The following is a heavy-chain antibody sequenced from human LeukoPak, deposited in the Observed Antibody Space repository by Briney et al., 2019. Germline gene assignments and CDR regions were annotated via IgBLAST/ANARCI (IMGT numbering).Heavy chain of an antibody. V-gene: IGHV5-51*01. J-gene: IGHJ5*02. CDR2: IYPGDSDT. D-gene: IGHD2-15*01. CDR3: ARIRAATLNWFDP. Sequence: GESLKISCKGSGYSFTSYWIGWVRQMPGKGLGWMGIIYPGDSDTRYSPSFQGQVTISADKSISTAYLQWSSLKASDTAMYYCARIRAATLNWFDPWGQGTLVTVSS. CDR1: GYSFTSYW.